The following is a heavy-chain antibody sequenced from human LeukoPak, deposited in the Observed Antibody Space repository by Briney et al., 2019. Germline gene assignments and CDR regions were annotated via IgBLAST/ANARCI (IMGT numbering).Heavy chain of an antibody. D-gene: IGHD5-12*01. CDR3: PRDLNSWLKTDS. Sequence: ASVKVSCKASGYTFTNYGLSWVRQAPGQGLEWMGWISAYNGDTQYPKKFQGRVTMTRDTSTNTAYMELRSLRSDDTAVYCPRDLNSWLKTDSWGQGTLVTVS. CDR1: GYTFTNYG. V-gene: IGHV1-18*01. J-gene: IGHJ4*02. CDR2: ISAYNGDT.